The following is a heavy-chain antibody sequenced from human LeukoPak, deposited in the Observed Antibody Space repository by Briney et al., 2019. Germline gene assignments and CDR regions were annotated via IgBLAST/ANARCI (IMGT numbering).Heavy chain of an antibody. D-gene: IGHD2-15*01. CDR2: IIGGAGGT. CDR3: AREYCSGGSCSKAGFDP. CDR1: GFSFSSHG. J-gene: IGHJ5*02. Sequence: GGSLRLSCAASGFSFSSHGMSWVRQAPGKGLEWVSGIIGGAGGTYYADSVKGRFSISRDNAKKSLYLQMNSLRAEDTAVYYRAREYCSGGSCSKAGFDPWGQGTLVTVSS. V-gene: IGHV3-23*01.